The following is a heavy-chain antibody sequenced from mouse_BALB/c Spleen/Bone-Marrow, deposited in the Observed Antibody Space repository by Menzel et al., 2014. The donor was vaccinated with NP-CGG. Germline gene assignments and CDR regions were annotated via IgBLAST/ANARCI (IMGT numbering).Heavy chain of an antibody. J-gene: IGHJ3*01. CDR1: GFDFSRYW. D-gene: IGHD2-3*01. V-gene: IGHV4-1*02. CDR3: ARLGYYGWFAY. Sequence: DVKLVESGGGLVQPGGSLKLSCAASGFDFSRYWMSWVRQAPGKGLQWMGEINPESNTINYTPSLKDKFIISRDNAKNTLYLQMSKVRSEDTALYCCARLGYYGWFAYWGQGTLVTVSA. CDR2: INPESNTI.